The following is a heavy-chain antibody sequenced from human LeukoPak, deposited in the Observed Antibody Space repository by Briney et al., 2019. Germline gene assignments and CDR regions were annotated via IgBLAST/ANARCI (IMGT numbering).Heavy chain of an antibody. CDR3: ARDKINPGPVVVITSRAADAFDI. Sequence: GRSLRLSCAASGFTFSSYGMHWVRQAPGKGLEWVAVIWYDGSNKYYADSVKGRFTISRDNSKNTLYLQMNSLRAEDTAVYYCARDKINPGPVVVITSRAADAFDIWGQGTMVTVSS. CDR2: IWYDGSNK. J-gene: IGHJ3*02. CDR1: GFTFSSYG. V-gene: IGHV3-33*01. D-gene: IGHD3-22*01.